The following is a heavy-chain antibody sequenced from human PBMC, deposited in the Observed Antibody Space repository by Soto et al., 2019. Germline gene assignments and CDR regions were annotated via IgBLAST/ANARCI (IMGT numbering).Heavy chain of an antibody. CDR3: ARDGGEGIVVVVAASYGMDV. Sequence: APVKVSWEASGKTFTRYYMPWGRQAPGQRLEWMGIINPSGGSTSYAQKFQGRVTMTRDTSTSTVYMELSSLRSEDTAVYYCARDGGEGIVVVVAASYGMDVWGQGTTVTVSS. J-gene: IGHJ6*02. V-gene: IGHV1-46*01. CDR2: INPSGGST. CDR1: GKTFTRYY. D-gene: IGHD2-15*01.